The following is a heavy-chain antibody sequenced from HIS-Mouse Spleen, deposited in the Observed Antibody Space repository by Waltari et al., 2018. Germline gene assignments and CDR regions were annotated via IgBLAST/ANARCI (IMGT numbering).Heavy chain of an antibody. CDR2: IYYSGSN. CDR3: AREIPYSSSWYDWYFDL. CDR1: GGSISSSSYY. D-gene: IGHD6-13*01. V-gene: IGHV4-39*07. Sequence: QLQLQESGPGLVKPSETLSLTCTVSGGSISSSSYYWGWLRQPPGKGLEWIGSIYYSGSNYYNPSLKSRVTISVDTSKNQFSLKLRSVTAADTAVYYCAREIPYSSSWYDWYFDLWGRGTLVTVSS. J-gene: IGHJ2*01.